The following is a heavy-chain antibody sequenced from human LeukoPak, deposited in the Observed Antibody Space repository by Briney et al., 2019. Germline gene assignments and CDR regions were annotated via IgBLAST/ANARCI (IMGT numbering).Heavy chain of an antibody. J-gene: IGHJ5*02. CDR2: IIPIFGTA. CDR1: GGTFSSYA. Sequence: SVNVSCKASGGTFSSYAISWVRQAPGQGLEWMGGIIPIFGTANYAQKFQGRVTITADESTSTAYMELSSLRSEDTAVYYCARYKLERRENWFDPWGQGTLVTVSS. CDR3: ARYKLERRENWFDP. V-gene: IGHV1-69*13. D-gene: IGHD1-1*01.